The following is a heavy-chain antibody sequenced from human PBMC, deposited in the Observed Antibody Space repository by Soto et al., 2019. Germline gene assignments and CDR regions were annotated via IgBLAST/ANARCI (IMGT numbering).Heavy chain of an antibody. CDR3: ARSRSGAVPDSLGF. V-gene: IGHV3-30*04. J-gene: IGHJ4*02. CDR2: ISKDGSVI. CDR1: GFTFSRFA. D-gene: IGHD3-10*01. Sequence: GGSLRLSCAASGFTFSRFAIHWVRQAPGKGLEWVAVISKDGSVIHYADSVKGRFTISRDNSKSSLFLQVNSLTSEDTAVYHCARSRSGAVPDSLGFWGQGTLVTVSS.